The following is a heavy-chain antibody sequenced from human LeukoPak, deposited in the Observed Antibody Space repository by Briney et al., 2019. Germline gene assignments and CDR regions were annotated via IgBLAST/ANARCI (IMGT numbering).Heavy chain of an antibody. CDR3: AKDGITMVRRDYYYYMDV. J-gene: IGHJ6*03. D-gene: IGHD3-10*01. CDR1: GFTFSSYG. V-gene: IGHV3-30*02. Sequence: GGSLRLSCAASGFTFSSYGMHLVRQAPGKGLEWVAFIRYDGSNKYYADSVKGRFTISRDNSKNTLYLQMNSLRAEDTAVYYCAKDGITMVRRDYYYYMDVWGKGTTVTISS. CDR2: IRYDGSNK.